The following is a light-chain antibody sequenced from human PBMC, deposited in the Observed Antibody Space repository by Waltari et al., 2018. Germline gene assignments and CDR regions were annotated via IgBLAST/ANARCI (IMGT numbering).Light chain of an antibody. CDR2: STN. CDR1: SGSVSPSYY. V-gene: IGLV8-61*01. CDR3: VLYMGGGIM. Sequence: QTVVTQEPSLSVSPGGTVTLTYGLSSGSVSPSYYPSWYQQTPGQAPRPLIYSTNTRSSGVPDRFSGSILENKAALTITGAQADDECDYHCVLYMGGGIMFGGGTKLTVL. J-gene: IGLJ3*02.